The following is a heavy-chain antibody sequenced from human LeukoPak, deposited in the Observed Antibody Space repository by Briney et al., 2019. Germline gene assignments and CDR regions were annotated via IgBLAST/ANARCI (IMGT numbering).Heavy chain of an antibody. CDR2: IKQDGSEK. Sequence: PGGSLRLSCAASGFTFSSYWMSWVRQAPGKGLERVANIKQDGSEKYYVDSVKGRFTISRDNAKNSLYLQMNSLRAEDTAVYYCTRDLRMDYYYVDYYYYGMDVWGQGTTVTVSS. CDR3: TRDLRMDYYYVDYYYYGMDV. CDR1: GFTFSSYW. J-gene: IGHJ6*02. V-gene: IGHV3-7*03. D-gene: IGHD3-10*02.